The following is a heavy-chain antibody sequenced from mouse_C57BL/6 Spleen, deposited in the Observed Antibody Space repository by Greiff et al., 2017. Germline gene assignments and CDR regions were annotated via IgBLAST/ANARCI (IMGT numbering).Heavy chain of an antibody. CDR2: IDPSDSET. CDR3: ARDYYGSSPHFGY. CDR1: GYTFTSYW. V-gene: IGHV1-52*01. Sequence: QVQLQQPGAELVRPGSSVKLSCKASGYTFTSYWMHWVKQRPIQGLEWIGNIDPSDSETHYNQKFKGKATLTVDTSSSTAYMQLSSLTSEDSAVYYCARDYYGSSPHFGYWGQGTTLTVSS. D-gene: IGHD1-1*01. J-gene: IGHJ2*01.